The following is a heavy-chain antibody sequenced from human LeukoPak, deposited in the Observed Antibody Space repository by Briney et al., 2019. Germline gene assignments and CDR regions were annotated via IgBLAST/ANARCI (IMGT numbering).Heavy chain of an antibody. Sequence: GGSLRPSCAASGFTFSSYAMHWVRQAPGKGLEWVAVISYDGSNKYYADSVKGRFTISRDNSKNTLYLQMNSLRAEDTAVYYCARDSIAVADFNWFDPWGQGTLVTVSS. J-gene: IGHJ5*02. CDR2: ISYDGSNK. D-gene: IGHD6-19*01. CDR1: GFTFSSYA. V-gene: IGHV3-30-3*01. CDR3: ARDSIAVADFNWFDP.